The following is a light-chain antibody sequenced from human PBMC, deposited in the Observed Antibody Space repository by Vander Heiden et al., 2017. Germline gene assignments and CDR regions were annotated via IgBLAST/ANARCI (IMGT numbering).Light chain of an antibody. CDR1: SSDIGGYKY. V-gene: IGLV2-14*03. CDR3: CSYTTSSTLV. Sequence: HSALTQPAPLPGSPGPSITISCTGTSSDIGGYKYVSWYQQHPGNAPKVIIFDVSNRPSGISNRFSGSKSGNTASLTISGLQAEDEADYYCCSYTTSSTLVFGTGTKVTVL. CDR2: DVS. J-gene: IGLJ1*01.